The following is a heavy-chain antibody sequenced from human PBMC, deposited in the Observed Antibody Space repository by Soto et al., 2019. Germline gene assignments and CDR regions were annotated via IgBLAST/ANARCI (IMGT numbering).Heavy chain of an antibody. D-gene: IGHD7-27*01. CDR1: GGSISSYY. CDR2: IYNSGST. V-gene: IGHV4-59*08. CDR3: ARLWGLDAFDI. J-gene: IGHJ3*02. Sequence: QVQLQESGPGLVKPSETLSLTCTVSGGSISSYYWSWIRQPPGKGLEWIGYIYNSGSTNYSPSLKXRXTXSXXTSKNQFSLKLSSVTAADTAVYYCARLWGLDAFDIWGQGTMVTVSS.